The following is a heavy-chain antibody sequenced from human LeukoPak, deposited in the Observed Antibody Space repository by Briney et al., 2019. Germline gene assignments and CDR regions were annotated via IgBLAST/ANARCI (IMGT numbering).Heavy chain of an antibody. V-gene: IGHV3-23*01. CDR1: GFTFSNYA. CDR2: LSGSGVYT. J-gene: IGHJ4*02. Sequence: GGSLRLFCAPSGFTFSNYAMTWVRQAPGKGLGWVSILSGSGVYTYYADSVQGRITIYRDNSNNILYLQMHSLRAEDTAVYYCAKKAHYDAYAKYFDYWGQGTLVTVSP. CDR3: AKKAHYDAYAKYFDY. D-gene: IGHD4-17*01.